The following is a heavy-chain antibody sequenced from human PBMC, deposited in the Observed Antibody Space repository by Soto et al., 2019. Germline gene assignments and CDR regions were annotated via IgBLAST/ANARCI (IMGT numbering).Heavy chain of an antibody. V-gene: IGHV3-74*01. CDR3: ARGSHYNHSTHDAVGCAD. CDR1: GFAFSDYW. CDR2: LNVGGTTT. J-gene: IGHJ4*02. D-gene: IGHD3-10*01. Sequence: EVQLVESGGDLVQPGGSLRLSCTASGFAFSDYWMHWVRHVPGKGLVWVSRLNVGGTTTNYADSVKGRFTISRDNAKNTLYLHMNSLRVEDTAVHYCARGSHYNHSTHDAVGCADWGLGTLGTVSS.